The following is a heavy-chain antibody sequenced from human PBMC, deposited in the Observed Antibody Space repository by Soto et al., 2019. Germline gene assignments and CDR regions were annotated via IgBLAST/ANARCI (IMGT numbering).Heavy chain of an antibody. CDR3: ARLYYDILTGFDNWFDS. J-gene: IGHJ5*01. Sequence: SETLSLTCTVSGGSISSYYWSWIRQPPGKGLEWIGYIYYSGSTNYNPSLKSRVTISVDTSKNQFSLKLSSVTAADTAVYYCARLYYDILTGFDNWFDSWGQGTLVTVSS. CDR2: IYYSGST. D-gene: IGHD3-9*01. V-gene: IGHV4-59*01. CDR1: GGSISSYY.